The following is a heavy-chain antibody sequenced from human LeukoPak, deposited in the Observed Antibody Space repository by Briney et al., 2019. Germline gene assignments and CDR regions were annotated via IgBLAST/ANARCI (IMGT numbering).Heavy chain of an antibody. D-gene: IGHD3-3*01. Sequence: PGGSLRLSCAASGFTFSSHWMTWIRQAPGKGLDWVTLISYDGSKIYYADSVKGRFTISRDNSKNTLYPQMNSLRAEDTAVYYCARESGWGPPHAFDFWGQGTMVTVSS. J-gene: IGHJ3*01. CDR3: ARESGWGPPHAFDF. V-gene: IGHV3-30-3*01. CDR2: ISYDGSKI. CDR1: GFTFSSHW.